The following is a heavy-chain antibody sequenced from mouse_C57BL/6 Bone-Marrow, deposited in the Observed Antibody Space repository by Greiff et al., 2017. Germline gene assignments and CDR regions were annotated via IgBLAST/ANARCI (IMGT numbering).Heavy chain of an antibody. V-gene: IGHV1-50*01. CDR1: GYTFTSYW. J-gene: IGHJ2*01. CDR2: IDPSGSYT. Sequence: QVQLQQSGAELVKPGASVKLSCKASGYTFTSYWMQWVKQRPGQGLEWIGEIDPSGSYTYYNQKFKGKATLSVDTSSSTAYMQLSSLTSEDTAVYYCARRWGYYYGSSSFDYWGQGTTLTVSS. CDR3: ARRWGYYYGSSSFDY. D-gene: IGHD1-1*01.